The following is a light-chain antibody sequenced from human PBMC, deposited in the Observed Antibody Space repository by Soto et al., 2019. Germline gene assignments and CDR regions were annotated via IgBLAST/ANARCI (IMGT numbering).Light chain of an antibody. J-gene: IGLJ2*01. V-gene: IGLV2-14*01. CDR3: SSYTSSSVV. Sequence: QSALTQPASVSGSPGQSITISCTGTSSDVGGYNDVSWYQQHPGKAPKLMIYDVSNRPSGVSNRFSGSKSGNTASLTISGIQAEDEADYYCSSYTSSSVVFGGGTQLTVL. CDR2: DVS. CDR1: SSDVGGYND.